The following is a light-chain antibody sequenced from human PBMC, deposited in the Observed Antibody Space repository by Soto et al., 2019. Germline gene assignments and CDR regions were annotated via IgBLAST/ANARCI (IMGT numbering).Light chain of an antibody. CDR3: QHYGSSPPMYT. V-gene: IGKV3-20*01. J-gene: IGKJ2*01. CDR1: QSVRSSY. Sequence: EIVLTQSPGTLSLSPGERATLSCRASQSVRSSYLAWYQQKPGQAPRLLIYGTSTRATGIPDRFSGSGSGTDFTLTVSRLEPEDFAVYYCQHYGSSPPMYTFGQGTKLEIK. CDR2: GTS.